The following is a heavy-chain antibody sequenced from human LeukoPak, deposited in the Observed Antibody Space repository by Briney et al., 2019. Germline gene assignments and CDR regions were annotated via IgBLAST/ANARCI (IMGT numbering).Heavy chain of an antibody. Sequence: SETLSLTCAVYGGSFSGYYWSWIRQPPGKGPEWIGEINHSGSTNYNPSLESRVTISVDTSKSQFSLKLSSVTAADTAVYYCARGRFRFYDILTGDYYGMDVWGQGTTVTVSS. D-gene: IGHD3-9*01. CDR3: ARGRFRFYDILTGDYYGMDV. CDR1: GGSFSGYY. J-gene: IGHJ6*02. CDR2: INHSGST. V-gene: IGHV4-34*01.